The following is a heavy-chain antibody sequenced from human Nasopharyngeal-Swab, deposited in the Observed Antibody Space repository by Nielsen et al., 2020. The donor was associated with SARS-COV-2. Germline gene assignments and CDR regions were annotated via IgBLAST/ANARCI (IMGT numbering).Heavy chain of an antibody. Sequence: ASVKVSCKASGYTFTRYYMHWVRQAPGQGLEWMGIINPSGGNTTYAQKFQGRVTMTRDTSTSTVYMELSSLRSDDTAMFYCARDFLVTMLRGDYYFFAMDAWGQGTTVTVSS. V-gene: IGHV1-46*01. CDR1: GYTFTRYY. CDR3: ARDFLVTMLRGDYYFFAMDA. D-gene: IGHD3-10*01. J-gene: IGHJ6*02. CDR2: INPSGGNT.